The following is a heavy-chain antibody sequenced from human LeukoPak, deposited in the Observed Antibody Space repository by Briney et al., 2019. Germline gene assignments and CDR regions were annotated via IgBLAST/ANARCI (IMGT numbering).Heavy chain of an antibody. D-gene: IGHD4-23*01. CDR3: ARDPTTVVTTPYYFDS. V-gene: IGHV4-34*01. J-gene: IGHJ4*02. CDR2: INDRGQT. Sequence: SETLSLTCAVHGGSFSGYHWNWIRQSPGKGLEWIGEINDRGQTNYNPSLQSRVTISVDTSKKQFSLNLNSVTAADTAVYYCARDPTTVVTTPYYFDSWGQGTMVTVSS. CDR1: GGSFSGYH.